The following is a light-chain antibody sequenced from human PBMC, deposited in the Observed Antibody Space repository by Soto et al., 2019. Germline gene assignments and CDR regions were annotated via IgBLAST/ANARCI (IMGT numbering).Light chain of an antibody. V-gene: IGKV1-5*03. Sequence: DIKMTQSPSTLSASVGDRVTITCRASQSITSWLAWYQQKPGKAPKLLIYKASSLQSGVPSRFSGSGSGTEFTLTISSLQPDDFATYYCQHYNSYPWTFRQGTKV. CDR1: QSITSW. CDR2: KAS. J-gene: IGKJ1*01. CDR3: QHYNSYPWT.